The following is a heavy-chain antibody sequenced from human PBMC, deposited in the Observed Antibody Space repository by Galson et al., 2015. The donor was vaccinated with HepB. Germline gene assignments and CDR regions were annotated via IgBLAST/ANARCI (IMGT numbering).Heavy chain of an antibody. Sequence: SCKASGYTFTSYDINWVRQATGQGLEWMGWMNPNSGNTGYAQKFQGRVTMTRNTSISTAYMELSSLRSEDTAVYYCARANRIAVAGTLGYWGQGTLVTVSS. V-gene: IGHV1-8*01. J-gene: IGHJ4*02. CDR2: MNPNSGNT. D-gene: IGHD6-19*01. CDR3: ARANRIAVAGTLGY. CDR1: GYTFTSYD.